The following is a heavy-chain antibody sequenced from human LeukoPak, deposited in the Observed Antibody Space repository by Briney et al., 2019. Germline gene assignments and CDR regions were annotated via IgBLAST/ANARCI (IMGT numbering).Heavy chain of an antibody. J-gene: IGHJ4*02. CDR2: INTNTGNP. Sequence: GASVKVSCKASGYTFSSYAMNWVRQAPGQGLEWMGWINTNTGNPTYAQGFTGRFVFSLDTSVSTAYLQISSLKAEDTAVYYCAREPQQWLVRRGCYFDYWGQGTLVTVSS. D-gene: IGHD6-19*01. CDR1: GYTFSSYA. CDR3: AREPQQWLVRRGCYFDY. V-gene: IGHV7-4-1*02.